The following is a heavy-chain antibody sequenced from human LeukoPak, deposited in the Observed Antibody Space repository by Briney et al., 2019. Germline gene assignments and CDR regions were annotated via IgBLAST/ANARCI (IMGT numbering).Heavy chain of an antibody. J-gene: IGHJ4*02. CDR2: ISGSGGST. CDR1: NYSISSGYY. D-gene: IGHD5-18*01. V-gene: IGHV3-23*01. CDR3: ARSPRGYSLDY. Sequence: ETLSLTCTVSNYSISSGYYWAWIRQPPGKGLEWVSAISGSGGSTYYADSVKGRFTISRDNSKNTLYLQMNSLRAEDTAVYYCARSPRGYSLDYWGQGTLVTVSS.